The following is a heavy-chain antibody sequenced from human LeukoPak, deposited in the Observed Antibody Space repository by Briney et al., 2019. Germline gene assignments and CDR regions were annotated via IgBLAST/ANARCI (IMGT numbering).Heavy chain of an antibody. CDR2: ISASGGST. J-gene: IGHJ4*02. CDR3: AKGSRRYCSSTSCYFNVDY. Sequence: SGGSLRLSCAASGFTFSSYAMSWVRQAPGKGLEWVAAISASGGSTYYADSVKGRFTISRDNSRNTLYLQINSLRAEDTAVYYCAKGSRRYCSSTSCYFNVDYWGQGTLVTVSP. CDR1: GFTFSSYA. V-gene: IGHV3-23*01. D-gene: IGHD2-2*01.